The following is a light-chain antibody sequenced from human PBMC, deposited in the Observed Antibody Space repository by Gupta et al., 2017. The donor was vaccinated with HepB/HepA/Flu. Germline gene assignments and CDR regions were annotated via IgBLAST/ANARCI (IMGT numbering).Light chain of an antibody. CDR1: QSISSY. V-gene: IGKV1-39*01. Sequence: LSASVGDRVTITCRASQSISSYLNWYQQKPGKAPKLLIYAASSLQRGVTSRFSGSGSGKDFTLTISSRQPEDFATYYCQQNYSNPPWTFGRGTKVEIK. J-gene: IGKJ1*01. CDR3: QQNYSNPPWT. CDR2: AAS.